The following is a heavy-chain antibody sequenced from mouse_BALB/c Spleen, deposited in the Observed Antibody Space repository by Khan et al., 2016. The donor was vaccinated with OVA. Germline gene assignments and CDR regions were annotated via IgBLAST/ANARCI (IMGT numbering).Heavy chain of an antibody. Sequence: QVQLQQSGAELVRPGVSVKISCKGSGYTFTDFSMLWVKQSHAQSLEWIGVISTCYGDADYNQKFKGKATLTADKSSRTAYMQLGSLTSEDSAVYYCARRGRGSNFVYWGQGTTLTVS. CDR2: ISTCYGDA. J-gene: IGHJ2*01. V-gene: IGHV1S137*01. CDR3: ARRGRGSNFVY. CDR1: GYTFTDFS. D-gene: IGHD4-1*01.